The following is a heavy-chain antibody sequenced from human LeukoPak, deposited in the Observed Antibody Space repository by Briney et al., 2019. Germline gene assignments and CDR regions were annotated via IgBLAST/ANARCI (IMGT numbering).Heavy chain of an antibody. J-gene: IGHJ4*02. Sequence: SETLSLTCAVYGGSFSGYYWSWIRQPPGKGLEWIGEINHSGSTNYNPSLKSRVTISVDTSKNQFSLKLSSVTAADTAVYYCARSYFDWLLEPFDYWGQGTLVTVSS. CDR1: GGSFSGYY. CDR3: ARSYFDWLLEPFDY. D-gene: IGHD3-9*01. V-gene: IGHV4-34*01. CDR2: INHSGST.